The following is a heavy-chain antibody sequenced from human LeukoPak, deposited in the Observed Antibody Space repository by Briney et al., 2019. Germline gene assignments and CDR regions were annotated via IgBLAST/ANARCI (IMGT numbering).Heavy chain of an antibody. V-gene: IGHV4-59*08. CDR1: GGSISSYY. CDR3: ARYWDAFGI. D-gene: IGHD2-8*02. CDR2: MHYSGST. J-gene: IGHJ3*02. Sequence: SEPLSLTCTVSGGSISSYYWTWIRQPPGKGLEWIGNMHYSGSTNYNPSLKSRVTISVDTSKKHFSLKLSSVTAADTAVYFCARYWDAFGIWGQGTTVTVSS.